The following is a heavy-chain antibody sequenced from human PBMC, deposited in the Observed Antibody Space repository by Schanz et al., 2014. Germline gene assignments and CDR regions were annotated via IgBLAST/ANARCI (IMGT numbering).Heavy chain of an antibody. CDR1: GYTFISYG. CDR3: ARGTMPGTFDI. D-gene: IGHD2-2*01. CDR2: FIPILDVG. V-gene: IGHV1-69*02. J-gene: IGHJ3*02. Sequence: QVQLVQSGADVKKPGSSVRVSCKASGYTFISYGISWVRQARGQGLEWVGRFIPILDVGNYAQQFQGRVTFTADKSTSTAYMELSSLRYEDTALYYCARGTMPGTFDIWGQGTMVTVSS.